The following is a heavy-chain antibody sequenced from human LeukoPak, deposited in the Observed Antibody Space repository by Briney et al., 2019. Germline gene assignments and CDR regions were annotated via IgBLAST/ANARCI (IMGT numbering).Heavy chain of an antibody. CDR3: ASSPRGLRYFVFSGMDV. CDR1: GGSFSGYY. J-gene: IGHJ6*04. Sequence: KPSETLSLTCAVYGGSFSGYYWSWIRQPPGKGLKWIGEINHSGSTNYNPSLKSRVTISVDTSKNQFSLKLSSVTAADTAVYYCASSPRGLRYFVFSGMDVWGKGTTVTVSS. V-gene: IGHV4-34*01. CDR2: INHSGST. D-gene: IGHD3-9*01.